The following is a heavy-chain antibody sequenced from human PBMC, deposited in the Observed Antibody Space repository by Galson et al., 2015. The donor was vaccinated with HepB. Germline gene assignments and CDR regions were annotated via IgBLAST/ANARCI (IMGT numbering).Heavy chain of an antibody. V-gene: IGHV3-21*01. Sequence: SLRLSCAASGFTFSSYSMNWVRQAPGKGLEWVSSISSSSSYIYYADSVKGRFTISRDNAKNSLYLQMNSLRAEDTAVYYCARDVSAARPGFWFDPWGQGTLVTVSS. CDR2: ISSSSSYI. CDR3: ARDVSAARPGFWFDP. D-gene: IGHD6-6*01. J-gene: IGHJ5*02. CDR1: GFTFSSYS.